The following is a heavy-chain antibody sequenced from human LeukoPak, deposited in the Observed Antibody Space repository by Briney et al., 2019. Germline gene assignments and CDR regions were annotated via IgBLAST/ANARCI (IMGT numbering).Heavy chain of an antibody. CDR1: GFTFSSYG. V-gene: IGHV3-23*01. CDR3: AREVEDGYNWGAFDI. CDR2: ISGSGGST. Sequence: PGGSLRLSCAASGFTFSSYGMSWVRQAPGKGLEWVSAISGSGGSTYYADSVKGRFTISRDNSKNTLYLQMNSLRAEDTAVYYCAREVEDGYNWGAFDIWGQGTMVTVSS. J-gene: IGHJ3*02. D-gene: IGHD5-24*01.